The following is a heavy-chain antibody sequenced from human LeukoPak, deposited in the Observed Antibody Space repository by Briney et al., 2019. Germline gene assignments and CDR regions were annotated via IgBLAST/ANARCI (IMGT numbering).Heavy chain of an antibody. D-gene: IGHD6-19*01. V-gene: IGHV3-30*02. CDR3: AKDGGGWQFDY. J-gene: IGHJ4*02. Sequence: PGGSLRLSCAASGFTFRSYGMHWVRQAPGKGLEWVSFIRYDESDKYYGDSVRGRFTISRDNSKNTLYLQMNSLRDEDTALYYCAKDGGGWQFDYWGQGTLVTVSS. CDR1: GFTFRSYG. CDR2: IRYDESDK.